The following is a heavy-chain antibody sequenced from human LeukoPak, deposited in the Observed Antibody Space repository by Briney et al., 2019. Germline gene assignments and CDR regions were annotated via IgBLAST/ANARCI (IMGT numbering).Heavy chain of an antibody. V-gene: IGHV4-34*01. CDR1: GGSFSGYY. Sequence: SEILSLTCAVYGGSFSGYYWSWIRQPPGKGLEWIGEINHSGSTNYNPSLKSRVTISVDTSKNQFPLKLSSVTAADTAVYYCAREGVVGAYGHFDYWGQGTLVTVSS. CDR3: AREGVVGAYGHFDY. J-gene: IGHJ4*02. D-gene: IGHD2-15*01. CDR2: INHSGST.